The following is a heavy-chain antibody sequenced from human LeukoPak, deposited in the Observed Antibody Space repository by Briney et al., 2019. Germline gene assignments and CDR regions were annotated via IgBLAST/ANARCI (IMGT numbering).Heavy chain of an antibody. CDR1: GGSISSGSYY. Sequence: SEILSLTCTVSGGSISSGSYYWSWIRQPAGKGLEWIGRIYTSGSTNYNPPLKSRVTISVDTSKNQFSLKLSSVTAADTAVYYCARGETGTLDYWGQGTLVTVSS. J-gene: IGHJ4*02. CDR2: IYTSGST. V-gene: IGHV4-61*02. CDR3: ARGETGTLDY. D-gene: IGHD1-7*01.